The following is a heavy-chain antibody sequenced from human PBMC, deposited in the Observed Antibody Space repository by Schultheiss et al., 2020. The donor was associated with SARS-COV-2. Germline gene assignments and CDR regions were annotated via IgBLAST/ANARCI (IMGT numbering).Heavy chain of an antibody. CDR1: GFTFSSYG. D-gene: IGHD1-26*01. CDR2: IKSKTAGGTT. J-gene: IGHJ4*02. Sequence: GGSLRLSCAASGFTFSSYGMHWVRQAPGKGLEWVGRIKSKTAGGTTDYAAPVKGRFTISRDDSKNTLYLQMNSLRAEDTAVYYCASGNYTFDYWGQGTLVTVSS. CDR3: ASGNYTFDY. V-gene: IGHV3-15*01.